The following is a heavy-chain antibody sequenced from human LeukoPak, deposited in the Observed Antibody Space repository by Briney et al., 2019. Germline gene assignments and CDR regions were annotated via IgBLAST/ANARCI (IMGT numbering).Heavy chain of an antibody. CDR3: AECQQLLIDYFDY. D-gene: IGHD6-13*01. Sequence: GGSLRLSCAASGFTFSSYAMSWVRQAPGKGLEWVSAISGSGGSTHYADSVKGRFTISRDNSKNTLYLQMNSLRAEDTAVYYCAECQQLLIDYFDYWGQGTLVTVSS. V-gene: IGHV3-23*01. CDR2: ISGSGGST. J-gene: IGHJ4*02. CDR1: GFTFSSYA.